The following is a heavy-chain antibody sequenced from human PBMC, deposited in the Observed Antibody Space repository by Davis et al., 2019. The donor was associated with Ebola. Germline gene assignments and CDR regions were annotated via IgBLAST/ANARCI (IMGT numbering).Heavy chain of an antibody. Sequence: GESLKISCAASGFTVSSKYMSWVRQAPGKGLEWVSVIYAGGSTYYADSVKGRFTISRDNSKNTLYLQMNSLRAEDTAVYYCARDEGTADFWSSYYYYGMDVWGKGTTVTVSS. J-gene: IGHJ6*04. V-gene: IGHV3-66*01. CDR1: GFTVSSKY. CDR2: IYAGGST. CDR3: ARDEGTADFWSSYYYYGMDV. D-gene: IGHD3-3*01.